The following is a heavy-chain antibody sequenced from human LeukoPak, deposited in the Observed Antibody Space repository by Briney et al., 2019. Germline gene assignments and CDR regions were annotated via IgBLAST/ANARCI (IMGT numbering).Heavy chain of an antibody. D-gene: IGHD6-19*01. J-gene: IGHJ5*01. CDR3: AKDRSGWYLWFDS. CDR1: GFTFDDYA. CDR2: ISWNSGSI. V-gene: IGHV3-9*01. Sequence: GGSLRLSCAAAGFTFDDYAMHWVRQAPGKGLEWVSGISWNSGSIGYADSVKGRFTISRDNAKNSLYLQMNSLRPEDTALYYCAKDRSGWYLWFDSWGQGTLVTVSS.